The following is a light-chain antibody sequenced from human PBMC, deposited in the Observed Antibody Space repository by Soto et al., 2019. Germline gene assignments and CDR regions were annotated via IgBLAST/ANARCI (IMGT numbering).Light chain of an antibody. CDR1: SSEVAGYND. CDR3: SAYAGSNNVV. CDR2: EVS. Sequence: QAPLTQPPYASGAPGQYVTIYCTGISSEVAGYNDGSWYQQHPGKAPKLMIYEVSKRPSGVPDRFSGSKSGNTSSLTVSGLRAEDEADYYCSAYAGSNNVVFGTGTKVTVL. J-gene: IGLJ1*01. V-gene: IGLV2-8*01.